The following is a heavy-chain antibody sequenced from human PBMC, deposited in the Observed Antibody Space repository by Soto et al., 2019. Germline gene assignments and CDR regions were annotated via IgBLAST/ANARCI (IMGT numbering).Heavy chain of an antibody. CDR3: ASLWFGELLNDYYYYGMDV. CDR1: GGSFSGYY. Sequence: PSETLSLTCAVYGGSFSGYYWSWIRQPPGKGLEWIGEINHSGSTNYNPSLKSRVTISVDTSKNQFSLKLSSVTAADTAVYYCASLWFGELLNDYYYYGMDVWGQGTTVTVSS. CDR2: INHSGST. V-gene: IGHV4-34*01. J-gene: IGHJ6*02. D-gene: IGHD3-10*01.